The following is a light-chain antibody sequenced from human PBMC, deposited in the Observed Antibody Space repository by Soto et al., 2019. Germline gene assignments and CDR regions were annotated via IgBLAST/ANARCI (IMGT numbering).Light chain of an antibody. J-gene: IGLJ3*02. CDR2: VEGSGSF. CDR3: ETWDSNTWV. V-gene: IGLV4-60*02. CDR1: SGHSSYI. Sequence: QSVLTQSSSASASLGSSVKLTCTLSSGHSSYIIAWHQQQPGKAPRYLMKVEGSGSFNKGSGVPDRFSGYRSGADRYLTISTLQFEDEADYYCETWDSNTWVFGGGTQLTVL.